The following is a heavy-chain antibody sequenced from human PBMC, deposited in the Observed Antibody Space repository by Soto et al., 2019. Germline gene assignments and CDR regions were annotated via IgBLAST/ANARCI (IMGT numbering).Heavy chain of an antibody. CDR3: AAGQVWSGHTYYYYGMDV. CDR1: GFPFTSSA. Sequence: SVKVSCKASGFPFTSSALQWVRQARGQRLEWIGWIVVGSGNTNYAQKFQERVTITRDMSTRTAYMELSSLRSEDTAVYYCAAGQVWSGHTYYYYGMDVWGQGTTVTVPS. CDR2: IVVGSGNT. J-gene: IGHJ6*02. V-gene: IGHV1-58*01. D-gene: IGHD3-3*01.